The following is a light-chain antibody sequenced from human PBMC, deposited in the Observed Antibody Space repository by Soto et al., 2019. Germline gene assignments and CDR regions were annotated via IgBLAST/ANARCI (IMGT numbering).Light chain of an antibody. V-gene: IGKV1D-12*01. Sequence: DIQMTQSPSSVSASVGDRVTITCRASQGINSWLAWYQQKPGKAPRLLIYAASTLQSGVPSRFSGSGSETDFTLSISSLQPEDFATYYCQQANSFPYTFGQGTKLEIK. J-gene: IGKJ2*01. CDR2: AAS. CDR1: QGINSW. CDR3: QQANSFPYT.